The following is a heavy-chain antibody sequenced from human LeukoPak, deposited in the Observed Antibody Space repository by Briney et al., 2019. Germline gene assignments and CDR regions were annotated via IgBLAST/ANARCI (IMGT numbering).Heavy chain of an antibody. Sequence: SETLSLTCTVSGGSISSYYWSWIRQPPGKGLEWIGYIYYSGGTNYNPSLKSRVTISVDTSKNQFSLKLKSVTAADTAVYYCARQGDTAYYYVDYWAREPWSPSPQ. CDR1: GGSISSYY. CDR3: ARQGDTAYYYVDY. CDR2: IYYSGGT. J-gene: IGHJ4*02. D-gene: IGHD5-18*01. V-gene: IGHV4-59*08.